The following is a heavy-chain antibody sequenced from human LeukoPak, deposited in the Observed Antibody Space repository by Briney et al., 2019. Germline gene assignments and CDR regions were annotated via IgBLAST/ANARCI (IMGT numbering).Heavy chain of an antibody. J-gene: IGHJ5*02. CDR1: GFTFSSYA. CDR2: ISGSGGST. D-gene: IGHD5-12*01. V-gene: IGHV3-23*01. CDR3: AKDDGSYSGYDENWFDP. Sequence: GGSLRLSCAASGFTFSSYAMSWVRQAPGKGLEWVSAISGSGGSTCYADSVKGRFTISRDNSKNTLYLQMNSLRAEDTAVYYCAKDDGSYSGYDENWFDPWGQGTLVTVSS.